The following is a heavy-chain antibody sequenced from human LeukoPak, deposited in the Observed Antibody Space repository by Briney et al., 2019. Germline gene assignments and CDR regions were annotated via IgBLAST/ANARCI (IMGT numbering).Heavy chain of an antibody. V-gene: IGHV3-23*01. J-gene: IGHJ4*02. CDR2: ISGSGGST. D-gene: IGHD3-22*01. Sequence: GGSLRLSCAASGFTFSSYAMSWVRQAPGKGLEWVSAISGSGGSTYYADSVKGRFTISRDNSKNTLYLQMNSLRAEDTAVYYCANQVTYYYDSSGFYYWGQGTLVTVSS. CDR3: ANQVTYYYDSSGFYY. CDR1: GFTFSSYA.